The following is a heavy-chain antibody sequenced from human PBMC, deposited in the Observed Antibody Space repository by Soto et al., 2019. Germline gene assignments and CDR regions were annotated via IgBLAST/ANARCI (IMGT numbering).Heavy chain of an antibody. CDR2: ISGSGGST. CDR3: AKVPTKTGPYYYYMDV. Sequence: EVQLLESGGGLVQPGGSLRLSCAASGFTFSSYAMSWVRQAPGKGLEWVSAISGSGGSTYYADSAKGRFTISRDNSKNTLYLQMNRLRAEDTAVYYCAKVPTKTGPYYYYMDVWGKGTTVTVSS. J-gene: IGHJ6*03. V-gene: IGHV3-23*01. CDR1: GFTFSSYA.